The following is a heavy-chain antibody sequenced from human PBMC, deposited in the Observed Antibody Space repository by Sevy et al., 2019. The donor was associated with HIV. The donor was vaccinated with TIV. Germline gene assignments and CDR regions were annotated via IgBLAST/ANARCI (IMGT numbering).Heavy chain of an antibody. CDR1: GFTFSSYA. D-gene: IGHD6-19*01. V-gene: IGHV3-23*01. J-gene: IGHJ4*02. CDR3: AKVIGGQWLVRGYFDY. Sequence: GGSLRLSCVASGFTFSSYAMSWVRQAPGKGLEWVSAISGSGSSTYYADSVKGRFTISRDNSKNTLYLQMNSLRADDTAVYYCAKVIGGQWLVRGYFDYWGQGTLVTVSS. CDR2: ISGSGSST.